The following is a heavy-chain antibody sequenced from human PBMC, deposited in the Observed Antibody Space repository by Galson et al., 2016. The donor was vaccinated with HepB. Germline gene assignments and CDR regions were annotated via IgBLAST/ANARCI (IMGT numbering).Heavy chain of an antibody. D-gene: IGHD2-15*01. V-gene: IGHV3-23*01. CDR3: AKLEGGLTYYGMDV. CDR1: GFTFDNHA. Sequence: SLRLSCAVSGFTFDNHAMSWVRQAQGKGLEWVSGVRGSGGITSYADSVTGRFTISRDNSKNTLYLQMNSLRAEATAVYYCAKLEGGLTYYGMDVWGHGTTVTVSS. CDR2: VRGSGGIT. J-gene: IGHJ6*02.